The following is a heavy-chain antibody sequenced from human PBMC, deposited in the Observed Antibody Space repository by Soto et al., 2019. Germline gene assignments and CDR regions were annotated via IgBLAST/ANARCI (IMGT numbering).Heavy chain of an antibody. V-gene: IGHV6-1*01. Sequence: QTLSLTCVISGDSVSSNSAAWNCIRLSPSRGLEWLARTYYRSRWYNDYAVSVRSRITVNPDTSKNQFSLQLTSVTPEDTAVYYCDRTTSLKRSDLEVWDKGTKVT. D-gene: IGHD1-26*01. CDR2: TYYRSRWYN. CDR1: GDSVSSNSAA. CDR3: DRTTSLKRSDLEV. J-gene: IGHJ6*03.